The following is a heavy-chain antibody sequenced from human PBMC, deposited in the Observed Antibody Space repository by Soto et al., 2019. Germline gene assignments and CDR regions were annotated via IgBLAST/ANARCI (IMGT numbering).Heavy chain of an antibody. D-gene: IGHD2-21*02. J-gene: IGHJ6*02. CDR1: GFTVSSNY. CDR3: ARDCGGDCYPDYYYGMDV. Sequence: GGSLRLSCAASGFTVSSNYMSWIRQAPGKGLEWVSVIYSGGSTYCADSVKGRFTISRDNSKNTLYLQMNSLRAEDTAVYYCARDCGGDCYPDYYYGMDVWGQGTTVTVSS. V-gene: IGHV3-53*01. CDR2: IYSGGST.